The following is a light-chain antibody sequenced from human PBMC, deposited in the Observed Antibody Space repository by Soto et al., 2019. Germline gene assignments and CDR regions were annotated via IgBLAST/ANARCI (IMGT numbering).Light chain of an antibody. CDR3: QHYNSYSEA. CDR2: KAS. CDR1: QTISSW. V-gene: IGKV1-5*03. Sequence: DIQMTQSPSTLSGSVGDRVTITCRASQTISSWLAWYQQKPGKAPNLLIYKASTLKSGVPSRFSGSGSGTEFTLTISSLQPDDFATYYCQHYNSYSEAFGQGTKVDLK. J-gene: IGKJ1*01.